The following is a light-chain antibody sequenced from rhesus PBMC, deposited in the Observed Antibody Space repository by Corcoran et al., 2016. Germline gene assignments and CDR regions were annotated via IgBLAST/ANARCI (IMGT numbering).Light chain of an antibody. CDR3: QQHNSLPYS. J-gene: IGKJ2*01. V-gene: IGKV1-44*03. Sequence: DIQMTQSPSSLSAFVGDRVIITCRASQTIGNYLIWYQQKPGQFPKVLIYDASPLQSGVPFRFSVSGSGTDFTLTISSLQPEDFATYYCQQHNSLPYSFGQGTKVEIK. CDR1: QTIGNY. CDR2: DAS.